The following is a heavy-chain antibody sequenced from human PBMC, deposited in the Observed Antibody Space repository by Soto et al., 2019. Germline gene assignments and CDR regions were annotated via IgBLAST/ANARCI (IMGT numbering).Heavy chain of an antibody. Sequence: QVQLVESGGGVVQPGRSLRLSCAASGFTFSSYGMHWVRQAPGKGLEWVAVIWYDGSNKYYADSVKGRFTISRDNSKNTLYLQMNSLRAEDTAEYYCARGGIWFGDLDGMDVWGQGTTVTVSS. D-gene: IGHD3-10*01. V-gene: IGHV3-33*01. CDR2: IWYDGSNK. CDR3: ARGGIWFGDLDGMDV. J-gene: IGHJ6*02. CDR1: GFTFSSYG.